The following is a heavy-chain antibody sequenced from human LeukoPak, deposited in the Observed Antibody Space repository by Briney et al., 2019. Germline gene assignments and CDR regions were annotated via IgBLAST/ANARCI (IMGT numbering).Heavy chain of an antibody. CDR3: ARHAASMVYRTRHPLDP. CDR1: GGSISNGGYY. D-gene: IGHD2-8*01. Sequence: SETLSLTCTVSGGSISNGGYYCSWIRQLPGKGLEWIGYIFYSGSAHYSPSLKSRVTISVDTSKNQFSLNVSSVTAADTGIYYCARHAASMVYRTRHPLDPWGQGTLVTVSS. CDR2: IFYSGSA. J-gene: IGHJ5*02. V-gene: IGHV4-31*03.